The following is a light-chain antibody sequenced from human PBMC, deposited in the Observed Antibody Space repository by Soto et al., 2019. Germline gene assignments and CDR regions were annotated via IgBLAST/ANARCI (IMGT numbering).Light chain of an antibody. CDR1: SSDVGGYNY. CDR2: EVS. J-gene: IGLJ2*01. V-gene: IGLV2-8*01. CDR3: SSFAGNNNLV. Sequence: QSALTQPPSASGSPGQSVTISCTGNSSDVGGYNYVSWYQQHPGKAPKLMISEVSKRPSGVPDRFSRSKSGNTASLTVSGLQAEDEADYYCSSFAGNNNLVFGGGTKLTVL.